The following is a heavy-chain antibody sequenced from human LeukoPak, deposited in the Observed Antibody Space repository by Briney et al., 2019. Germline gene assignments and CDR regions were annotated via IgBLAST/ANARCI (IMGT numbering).Heavy chain of an antibody. CDR1: GFTFSSYW. Sequence: GGSLRLSCAASGFTFSSYWMHWVRQAPGKGLVWVSRINIDGSSTSYADSVKGRFPILRDNAKNTVYLQMNSLRAEDTAVYYCARVLDILTGYLDYWGQGTLVTVSP. D-gene: IGHD3-9*01. CDR2: INIDGSST. CDR3: ARVLDILTGYLDY. V-gene: IGHV3-74*01. J-gene: IGHJ4*02.